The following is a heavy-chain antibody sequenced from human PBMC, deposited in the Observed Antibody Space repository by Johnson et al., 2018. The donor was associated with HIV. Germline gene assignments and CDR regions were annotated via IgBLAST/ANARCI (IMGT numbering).Heavy chain of an antibody. D-gene: IGHD3-16*01. CDR2: ISSSGGTK. J-gene: IGHJ3*02. CDR1: GFSFSDYY. Sequence: QVQLVESGGGLVKPGGSLRLSCAASGFSFSDYYMTWIRQAQGEGQEWVSYISSSGGTKYYADSLKGRFTISRDNAKNSLYLQMNSLRVEDTAVYYCARDGGRGDFDIWGQGTRVSVSS. CDR3: ARDGGRGDFDI. V-gene: IGHV3-11*04.